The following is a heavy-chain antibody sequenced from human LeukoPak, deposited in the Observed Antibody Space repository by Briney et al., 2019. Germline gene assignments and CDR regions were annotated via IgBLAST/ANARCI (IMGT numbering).Heavy chain of an antibody. CDR3: AREGSTDAFDI. CDR2: IYSGGST. CDR1: GFTFSSYA. D-gene: IGHD5/OR15-5a*01. V-gene: IGHV3-53*01. J-gene: IGHJ3*02. Sequence: GGSLRLSCVASGFTFSSYAMSWVRQAPGKGLEWVSVIYSGGSTYYADSVKGRFTISRDNSKNTLYLQMNSLRAEDTAVYYCAREGSTDAFDIWGQGTMVTVSS.